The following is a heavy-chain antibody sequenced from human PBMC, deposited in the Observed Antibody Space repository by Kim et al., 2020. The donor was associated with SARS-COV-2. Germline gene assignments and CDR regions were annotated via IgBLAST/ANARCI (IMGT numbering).Heavy chain of an antibody. CDR3: ARGYYDSSGYFTYYFDY. V-gene: IGHV3-30*04. D-gene: IGHD3-22*01. Sequence: VKGHFTISEDNSKNTLYLQMNSLEAEDRAVYYCARGYYDSSGYFTYYFDYWGQGTLVTVSS. J-gene: IGHJ4*02.